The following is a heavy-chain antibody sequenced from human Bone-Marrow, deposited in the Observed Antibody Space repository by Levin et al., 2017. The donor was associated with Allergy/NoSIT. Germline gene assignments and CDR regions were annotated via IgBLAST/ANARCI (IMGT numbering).Heavy chain of an antibody. J-gene: IGHJ4*02. Sequence: PSETLSLTCTVSGGSISDPSYYWAWIRQPPGKGLEWIGSIYYSGDTYYNPSLKSRVTISVDTSKNHFSLNLNSVTAADTAVYYCARLMQHPKFDYWGQGTLVTVSS. CDR1: GGSISDPSYY. CDR2: IYYSGDT. V-gene: IGHV4-39*01. CDR3: ARLMQHPKFDY.